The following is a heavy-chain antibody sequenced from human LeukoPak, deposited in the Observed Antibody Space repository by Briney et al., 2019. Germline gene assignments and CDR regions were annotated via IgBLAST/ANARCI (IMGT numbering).Heavy chain of an antibody. V-gene: IGHV4-4*07. CDR1: GGSISSYY. CDR2: IYTSGST. D-gene: IGHD3-10*01. CDR3: ARGGPRRYYYTSGSAFDP. Sequence: SETLSLPCTVSGGSISSYYWSWIRQPAGKGLEWIGRIYTSGSTNYNPSLKSRVTMSVDTSKNQFSLKLSSVTAADTAVYYCARGGPRRYYYTSGSAFDPWGQGTLVTVSS. J-gene: IGHJ5*02.